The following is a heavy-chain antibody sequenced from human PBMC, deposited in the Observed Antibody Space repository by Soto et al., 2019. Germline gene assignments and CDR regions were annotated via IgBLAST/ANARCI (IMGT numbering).Heavy chain of an antibody. CDR2: ISYDGSST. D-gene: IGHD2-15*01. V-gene: IGHV3-30*03. Sequence: GGALRLCCAVSGFPVCTYGIVWVRQEPGKGLEWVAVISYDGSSTYYAGSVKGRFSISRDNSESTLYLQMNSLRADDTAMYYCATRRGDYYYVDVWGKGTTVTVSS. CDR3: ATRRGDYYYVDV. J-gene: IGHJ6*03. CDR1: GFPVCTYG.